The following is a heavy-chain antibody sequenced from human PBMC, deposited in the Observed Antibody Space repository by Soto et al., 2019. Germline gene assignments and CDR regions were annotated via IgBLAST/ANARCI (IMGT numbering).Heavy chain of an antibody. CDR3: AKDHGYAGGWHTPYYFDS. J-gene: IGHJ4*02. CDR1: GFTFSSYA. CDR2: ISAAGDST. D-gene: IGHD6-19*01. Sequence: EVQLLESGGSLKQPGGSLRLSCAASGFTFSSYAMSWVRQAPGKGLEWVSSISAAGDSTYYADSVKGRFTITRDNSKNTLYLQMNSLRAADTAVYYCAKDHGYAGGWHTPYYFDSWGQGTLVTVSS. V-gene: IGHV3-23*01.